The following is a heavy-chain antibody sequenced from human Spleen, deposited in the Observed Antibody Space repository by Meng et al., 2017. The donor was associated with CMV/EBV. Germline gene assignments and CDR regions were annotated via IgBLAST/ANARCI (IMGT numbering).Heavy chain of an antibody. V-gene: IGHV1-69-2*01. CDR1: GYTFSDYP. D-gene: IGHD5-24*01. J-gene: IGHJ4*02. Sequence: TVKVSCKISGYTFSDYPIHWVRQAPGKGLEWMGLFDPEDGETIYAEMFQGRLIISADTSTDTSYMELSSLRSADTAVYYCTPAPRFWGQGTLVTVSS. CDR2: FDPEDGET. CDR3: TPAPRF.